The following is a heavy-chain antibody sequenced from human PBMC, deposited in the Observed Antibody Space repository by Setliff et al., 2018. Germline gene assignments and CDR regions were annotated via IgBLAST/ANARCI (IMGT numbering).Heavy chain of an antibody. J-gene: IGHJ4*02. V-gene: IGHV4-34*01. CDR3: RLWSHNYRNDY. CDR2: SNHSGNT. D-gene: IGHD3-10*01. Sequence: ASETLSLTCSVYGESFSNNYWSWIRQPPGKGLEWIGESNHSGNTTNHPSLKXXLXXSVXXXXXXXXXXXXSVTXADTAVYYCRLWSHNYRNDYWGQGTVVTVSS. CDR1: GESFSNNY.